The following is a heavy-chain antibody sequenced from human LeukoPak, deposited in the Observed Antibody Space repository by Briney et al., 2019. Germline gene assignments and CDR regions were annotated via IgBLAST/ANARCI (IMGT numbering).Heavy chain of an antibody. CDR1: GGSISSGGYY. CDR2: IYYSGST. J-gene: IGHJ3*02. Sequence: PSETLSLTCTVSGGSISSGGYYWSWIRQQPGKGLEWIGYIYYSGSTYYNPPLKSRITISVDTSKNQFSLKMSSVTAADTAVYYCARAPPTIAVAGSAFDIWGQGTMVTVSS. CDR3: ARAPPTIAVAGSAFDI. D-gene: IGHD6-19*01. V-gene: IGHV4-31*03.